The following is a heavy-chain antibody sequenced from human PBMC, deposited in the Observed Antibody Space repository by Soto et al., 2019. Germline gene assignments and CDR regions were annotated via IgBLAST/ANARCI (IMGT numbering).Heavy chain of an antibody. V-gene: IGHV1-18*01. CDR2: ISAYNGNT. Sequence: ASVKVSCKASGYTFTSYGISWVRQAPGQGLEWMGWISAYNGNTNYAQKLQGRVTMTTDTSTSTAYMELRSLRSDDTAVYYCARGSPTSYDFWSGYYMSPDYYYYGMDVWGQGTTVTVSS. CDR3: ARGSPTSYDFWSGYYMSPDYYYYGMDV. J-gene: IGHJ6*02. D-gene: IGHD3-3*01. CDR1: GYTFTSYG.